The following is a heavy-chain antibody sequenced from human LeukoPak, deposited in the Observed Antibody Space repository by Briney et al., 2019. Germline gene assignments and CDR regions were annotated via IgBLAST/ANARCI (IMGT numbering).Heavy chain of an antibody. D-gene: IGHD1-7*01. CDR1: GFTFSSSA. CDR3: AKEGGTGTRFDY. CDR2: ISGSGTGT. V-gene: IGHV3-23*01. Sequence: GGSLRLSCAASGFTFSSSAMSWVRQSPGKGLYWVSAISGSGTGTYYADSVKGRFTISRDNSKNTLYLQMNSLRAEDTAVYYCAKEGGTGTRFDYWGQGTLVTVSS. J-gene: IGHJ4*02.